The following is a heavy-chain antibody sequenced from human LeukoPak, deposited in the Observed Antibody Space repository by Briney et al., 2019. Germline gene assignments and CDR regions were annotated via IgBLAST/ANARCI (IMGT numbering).Heavy chain of an antibody. Sequence: SETLSLTCTVSGGSISSSGYYWVCIRQPPGKGLEWIRSIYYSGSTYYNPSLKSRVTISVDTSKNQFSLKLSSVTAADTAVYYCARHRGKYSPHDAFDIWGQGTMVTVSS. J-gene: IGHJ3*02. CDR1: GGSISSSGYY. CDR2: IYYSGST. D-gene: IGHD5-18*01. V-gene: IGHV4-39*01. CDR3: ARHRGKYSPHDAFDI.